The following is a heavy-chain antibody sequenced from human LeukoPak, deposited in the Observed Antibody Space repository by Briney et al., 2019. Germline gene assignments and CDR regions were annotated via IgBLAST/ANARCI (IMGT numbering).Heavy chain of an antibody. V-gene: IGHV3-23*01. Sequence: PGGSLKLSCAASGFTFSSYAMSWVRQAPGKGLEWVSAISGSGGSTYYADSVKGRFTISRDNAKNSLYLQMNSLRAEDTAVYYCARGRHDYGDYDYWGQGTLVTVSS. CDR1: GFTFSSYA. J-gene: IGHJ4*02. CDR3: ARGRHDYGDYDY. CDR2: ISGSGGST. D-gene: IGHD4-17*01.